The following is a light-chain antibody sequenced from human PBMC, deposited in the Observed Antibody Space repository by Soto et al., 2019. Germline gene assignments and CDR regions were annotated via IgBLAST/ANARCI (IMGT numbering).Light chain of an antibody. J-gene: IGKJ2*01. CDR3: QCYGSSPPHT. CDR2: GAS. CDR1: QSVSSSY. Sequence: EIVLTQSPGTLPLSPGERATLSCRAIQSVSSSYLAWYQQKPGQAPRLLIYGASSRATGIPDRFSGSGSGTDFTLTISRLESEDFAVYYCQCYGSSPPHTFGQGTKVDIK. V-gene: IGKV3-20*01.